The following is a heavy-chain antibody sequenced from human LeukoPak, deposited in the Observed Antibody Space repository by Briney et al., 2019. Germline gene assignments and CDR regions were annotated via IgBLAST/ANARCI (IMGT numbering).Heavy chain of an antibody. CDR3: ATTRYSSASYSVY. Sequence: GGSLRLACAASGFTFSDYYTSWIRQAPGKGLEWVSYSSSGGSAIYYADSVKGRFTISRDNAKNSVYLQMNSLRAEDTAVYYCATTRYSSASYSVYWGQGTLVTVSS. CDR2: SSSGGSAI. J-gene: IGHJ4*02. D-gene: IGHD6-19*01. CDR1: GFTFSDYY. V-gene: IGHV3-11*04.